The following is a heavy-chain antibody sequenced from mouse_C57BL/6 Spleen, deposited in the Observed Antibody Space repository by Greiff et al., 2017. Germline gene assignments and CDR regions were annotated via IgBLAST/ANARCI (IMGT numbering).Heavy chain of an antibody. CDR3: AREGAAQAFDY. Sequence: VHLVESGPELVKPGASVKISCKASGYTFTDYYINWVKQRPGQGLEWIGWIFPGSGSTYYNEKFKGKATLTVDKSSSTAYMLFSSLTSEDSAVYFCAREGAAQAFDYWGQGTTLTVSS. J-gene: IGHJ2*01. V-gene: IGHV1-75*01. D-gene: IGHD3-2*02. CDR1: GYTFTDYY. CDR2: IFPGSGST.